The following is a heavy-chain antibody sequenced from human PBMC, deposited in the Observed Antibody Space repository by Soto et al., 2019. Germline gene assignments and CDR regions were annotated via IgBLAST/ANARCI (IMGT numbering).Heavy chain of an antibody. CDR2: MNPNSGNT. CDR3: ARNYYYYGMDV. J-gene: IGHJ6*02. V-gene: IGHV1-8*01. Sequence: ASVKVSCKASGYNFTSYGINWVRKATGQGLEWMGWMNPNSGNTGYAQKFQGRVTMTRNTSISTAYMELSSLRSEDTAVYCCARNYYYYGMDVWGQGTTVTVS. CDR1: GYNFTSYG.